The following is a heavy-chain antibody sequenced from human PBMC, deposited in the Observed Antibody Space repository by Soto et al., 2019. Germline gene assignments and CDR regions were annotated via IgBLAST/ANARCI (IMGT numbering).Heavy chain of an antibody. V-gene: IGHV5-51*01. CDR2: IYPGDSDA. CDR3: ASSGDSSGYYYNYFDY. D-gene: IGHD3-22*01. J-gene: IGHJ4*02. Sequence: GESLKISCKGSGYSFTSYWIGWVRQMPGKGLEWMGIIYPGDSDARYSPSFQGQVTISADKSISTAYLQWSSLKASDTAMYYCASSGDSSGYYYNYFDYWGQGTLVTVSS. CDR1: GYSFTSYW.